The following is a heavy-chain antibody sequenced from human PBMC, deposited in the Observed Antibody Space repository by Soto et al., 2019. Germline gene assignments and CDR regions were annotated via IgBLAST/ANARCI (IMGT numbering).Heavy chain of an antibody. CDR3: VRGEGGWETY. CDR1: GFTFSSYW. J-gene: IGHJ4*02. Sequence: EVQLMESGGGLVQPGGSLRLSCAASGFTFSSYWMHWVRQAPGKGLVWVSRINSDGSSTTYADSVKGRFTISRDKAKNTLYLQMNSLRAEDTAVYYCVRGEGGWETYWGQGTLVTVSS. V-gene: IGHV3-74*01. CDR2: INSDGSST. D-gene: IGHD6-19*01.